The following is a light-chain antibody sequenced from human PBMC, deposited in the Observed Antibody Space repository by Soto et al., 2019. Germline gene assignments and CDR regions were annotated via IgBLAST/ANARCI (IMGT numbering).Light chain of an antibody. CDR2: DAS. J-gene: IGKJ1*01. CDR3: QQYNSNSWT. CDR1: QSISSW. Sequence: GARVTITCRASQSISSWLAWYQQKPGKAPKVLIYDASRLESGVPSRFSGSGSGTEFTLTISSLQPADFATYYCQQYNSNSWTFGQGTKVDIK. V-gene: IGKV1-5*01.